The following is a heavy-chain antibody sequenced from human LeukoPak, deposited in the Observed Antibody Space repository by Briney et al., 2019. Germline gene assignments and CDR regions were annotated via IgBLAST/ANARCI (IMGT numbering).Heavy chain of an antibody. J-gene: IGHJ6*03. Sequence: GGSLRLSCVASGFTFSNYWMSWVRQAPGKGLEWVANIKQDGSEKYYVDSVKGRFTISRDNAKKSLYLQMNSLRAEDTAVYYCARGTTALMDVWGKGTTVTVSS. CDR3: ARGTTALMDV. CDR1: GFTFSNYW. D-gene: IGHD2-21*02. CDR2: IKQDGSEK. V-gene: IGHV3-7*01.